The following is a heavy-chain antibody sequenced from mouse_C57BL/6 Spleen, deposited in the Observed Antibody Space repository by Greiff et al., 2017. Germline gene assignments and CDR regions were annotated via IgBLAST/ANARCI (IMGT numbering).Heavy chain of an antibody. D-gene: IGHD2-3*01. CDR2: IYPRDGST. J-gene: IGHJ4*01. V-gene: IGHV1-78*01. Sequence: VQLQESDAELVKPGASVKISCKVSGYTFTDHTIHWMKQRPEQGLEWIGYIYPRDGSTKYNEKFKGKATLTADKSSSTAYMQLNSLTSEDSAVYFCATGNYDGYSFYYAMDYWGQGTSVTVSS. CDR3: ATGNYDGYSFYYAMDY. CDR1: GYTFTDHT.